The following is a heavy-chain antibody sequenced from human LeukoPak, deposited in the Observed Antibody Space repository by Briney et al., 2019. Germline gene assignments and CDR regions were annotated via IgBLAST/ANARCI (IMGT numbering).Heavy chain of an antibody. D-gene: IGHD5-18*01. J-gene: IGHJ4*02. Sequence: SETLSLTCTVSGGSISGYYWSWIRQPPGKGLEWIGYIYYSGTTNYNPSLKSRVTISVDTSKNQFSLKLSSVTAADTAVYYCARVATAMVDFDYWGQGTPVTVSS. V-gene: IGHV4-59*01. CDR1: GGSISGYY. CDR2: IYYSGTT. CDR3: ARVATAMVDFDY.